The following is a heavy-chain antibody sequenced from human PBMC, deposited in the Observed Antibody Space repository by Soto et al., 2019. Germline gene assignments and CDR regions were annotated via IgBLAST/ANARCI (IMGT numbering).Heavy chain of an antibody. CDR1: GFTFSSYA. CDR2: ISYDGSNK. Sequence: HPGGSLRLSCAASGFTFSSYAMHWVRQAPGKGLEWVAVISYDGSNKYYADSVKGRFTISRDNSKNTLYLQMNSLRAEDTAVYYCASTIAAAGTYYYYGMDVWGQGTTVTVSS. D-gene: IGHD6-13*01. V-gene: IGHV3-30-3*01. J-gene: IGHJ6*02. CDR3: ASTIAAAGTYYYYGMDV.